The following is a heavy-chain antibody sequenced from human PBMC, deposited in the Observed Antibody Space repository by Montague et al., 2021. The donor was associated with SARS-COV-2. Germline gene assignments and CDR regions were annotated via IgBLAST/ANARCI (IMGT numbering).Heavy chain of an antibody. J-gene: IGHJ6*02. CDR1: GGSFSGYY. CDR2: INNSGST. CDR3: ARGVDWLSHYYYGMDV. V-gene: IGHV4-34*09. D-gene: IGHD3-9*01. Sequence: TLSLTCAVYGGSFSGYYWSWIRQPPGKGLELIGEINNSGSTNNNPTLMSRVKISVDTSKNQFSLKLSSVTAADTAVYYCARGVDWLSHYYYGMDVWGQGTTVTVSS.